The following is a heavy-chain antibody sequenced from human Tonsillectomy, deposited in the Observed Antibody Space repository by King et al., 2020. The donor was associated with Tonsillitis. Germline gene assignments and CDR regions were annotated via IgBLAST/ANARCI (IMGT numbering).Heavy chain of an antibody. CDR2: ISYDGSNK. J-gene: IGHJ4*02. CDR1: GFTFSSYA. CDR3: ARSVAVADPFDY. Sequence: VQLVESGGGVVQPGRSLRLSCAPSGFTFSSYAMHWVRQAPVKGLEWVAVISYDGSNKYYADSVKGRFTISRDNSKNTLYLHMNTLRPEDTAVYYCARSVAVADPFDYWGQGTLVTVSS. D-gene: IGHD6-19*01. V-gene: IGHV3-30*04.